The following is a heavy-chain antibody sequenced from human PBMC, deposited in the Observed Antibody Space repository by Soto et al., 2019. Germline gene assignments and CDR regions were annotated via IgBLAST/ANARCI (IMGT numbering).Heavy chain of an antibody. CDR2: IYPGDSDT. CDR1: GYSFTSYW. Sequence: PGESLKISCKGSGYSFTSYWIGWVRQMPGKGLEWMGIIYPGDSDTRYSPSFQGQVTISADKSISTAYLQWSSLKASDTAMYYCARSYYDFWSGYYTHQYDYYMDGWGKGTKVTVSS. D-gene: IGHD3-3*01. J-gene: IGHJ6*03. V-gene: IGHV5-51*01. CDR3: ARSYYDFWSGYYTHQYDYYMDG.